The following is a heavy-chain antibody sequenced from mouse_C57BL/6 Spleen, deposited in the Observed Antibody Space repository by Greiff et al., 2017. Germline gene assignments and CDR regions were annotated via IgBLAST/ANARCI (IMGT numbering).Heavy chain of an antibody. CDR3: ARWAIVTKVQGAMDY. CDR1: GYTFTSYG. V-gene: IGHV1-81*01. CDR2: IYPRSGNT. Sequence: VQLQQSGAELARPGASVKLSCKASGYTFTSYGISWVKQRTGQGLEWIGEIYPRSGNTYYNEKFKGKATLTADKSSSTAYMELRSLTSEDSAVYFCARWAIVTKVQGAMDYWGQGTSVTVSS. D-gene: IGHD2-12*01. J-gene: IGHJ4*01.